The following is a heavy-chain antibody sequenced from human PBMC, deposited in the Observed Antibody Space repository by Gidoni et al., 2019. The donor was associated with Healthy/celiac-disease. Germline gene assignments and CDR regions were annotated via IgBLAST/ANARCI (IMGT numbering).Heavy chain of an antibody. CDR2: IRSSSSYI. Sequence: EVQLVESGGGLVKPGGSLRLSCAASGFTFSSYSMNWVRQAPGKGLEWVSSIRSSSSYIYYADSVKGRFTISRDNAKNSLYLQMNSLRAEDTAAYYCARDPLKITMIGDGAEYFQHWGQGTLVTVSS. CDR1: GFTFSSYS. D-gene: IGHD3-22*01. V-gene: IGHV3-21*01. J-gene: IGHJ1*01. CDR3: ARDPLKITMIGDGAEYFQH.